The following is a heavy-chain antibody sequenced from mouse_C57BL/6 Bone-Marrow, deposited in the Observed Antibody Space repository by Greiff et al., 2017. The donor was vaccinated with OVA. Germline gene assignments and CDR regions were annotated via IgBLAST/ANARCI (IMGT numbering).Heavy chain of an antibody. V-gene: IGHV1-55*01. D-gene: IGHD1-1*01. Sequence: QVQLQQPGAELVKPGASVKMSCKASGYTFTSYWITWVKQRPGQGLEWIGDIYPGSGSTNYNEKFKSKATLTVDTSSSTAYMQLSSLTSENCAFYYVAGIYYCGSSYCYMDVWGTGTTVTVSS. J-gene: IGHJ1*03. CDR2: IYPGSGST. CDR3: AGIYYCGSSYCYMDV. CDR1: GYTFTSYW.